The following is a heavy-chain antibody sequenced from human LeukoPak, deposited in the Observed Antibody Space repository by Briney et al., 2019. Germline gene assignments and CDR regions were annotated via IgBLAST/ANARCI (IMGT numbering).Heavy chain of an antibody. Sequence: GASVKVSCKASGYTFTSYGISWVRQAPGQGLEWMGWISAYNGNTNYAQKLQGRVTMTTDTSTSTAYMEPRSLRSGDTAVYYCAREYSSGWWLDYWGQGTLVTVSS. CDR3: AREYSSGWWLDY. D-gene: IGHD6-19*01. J-gene: IGHJ4*02. CDR2: ISAYNGNT. CDR1: GYTFTSYG. V-gene: IGHV1-18*01.